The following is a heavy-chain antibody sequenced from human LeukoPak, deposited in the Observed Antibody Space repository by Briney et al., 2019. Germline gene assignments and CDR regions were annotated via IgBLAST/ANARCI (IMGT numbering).Heavy chain of an antibody. V-gene: IGHV3-23*01. D-gene: IGHD6-13*01. CDR3: AKAASSSWPSYYYGMDV. Sequence: GSLRLSCAASGFIFSSYSMSWVRQAPGMGLEWVSVITGSGGNTYYADSVKGRFTISKDNSKNTVYLQMSSLRVDDTAVYYCAKAASSSWPSYYYGMDVWGQGTTVTVSS. CDR2: ITGSGGNT. J-gene: IGHJ6*02. CDR1: GFIFSSYS.